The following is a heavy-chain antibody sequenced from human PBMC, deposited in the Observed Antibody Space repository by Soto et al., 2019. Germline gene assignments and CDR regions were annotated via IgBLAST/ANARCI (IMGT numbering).Heavy chain of an antibody. CDR1: GFTFSDYG. V-gene: IGHV3-33*01. CDR2: IWYDGSEK. CDR3: ARQSLGNIRLRGFDY. J-gene: IGHJ4*02. D-gene: IGHD1-1*01. Sequence: QVQLVESGGGVVQPGRSLRLSCAASGFTFSDYGMHWVRQAPGKGLEWVAVIWYDGSEKYYADSVKGRFTISRDNSKNTLYLQMNSLRAEDTAVYYSARQSLGNIRLRGFDYWGQGALVTVSS.